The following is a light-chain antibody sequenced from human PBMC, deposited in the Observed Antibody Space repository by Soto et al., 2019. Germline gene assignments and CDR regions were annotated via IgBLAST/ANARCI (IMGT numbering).Light chain of an antibody. V-gene: IGLV2-8*01. CDR3: SSYAGINNSGV. CDR1: SSDVGGYKY. Sequence: QSALTQPPSASGSPGQSVTISCTGTSSDVGGYKYVSWYQQHPGKAPKLMIFEVNKRPSGVPDRFSGSKSGNTASLTVSGLQAEDEADYYCSSYAGINNSGVFGTRTKVTVL. J-gene: IGLJ1*01. CDR2: EVN.